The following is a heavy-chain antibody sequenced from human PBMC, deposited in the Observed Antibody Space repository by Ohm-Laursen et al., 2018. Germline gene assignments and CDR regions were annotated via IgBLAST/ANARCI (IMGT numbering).Heavy chain of an antibody. J-gene: IGHJ4*02. CDR2: IIPIFGTP. CDR3: ARGGDTAMANFDY. D-gene: IGHD5-18*01. Sequence: SVKVSCKASGGTFSSYGISWVRQAPGQGLEWMGGIIPIFGTPNYAQTFQGRVTITADKSTSTAYMELSSLRSEDTAVYYCARGGDTAMANFDYWGQGTLVTVSS. V-gene: IGHV1-69*06. CDR1: GGTFSSYG.